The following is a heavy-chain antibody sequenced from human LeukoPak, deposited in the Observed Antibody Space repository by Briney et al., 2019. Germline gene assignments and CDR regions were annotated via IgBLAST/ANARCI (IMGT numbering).Heavy chain of an antibody. J-gene: IGHJ4*02. CDR1: GFTFSSYE. CDR2: ISSSGSTI. Sequence: GGSLRLSCAASGFTFSSYEMNWVRQAPGEGLEWVSYISSSGSTIYYADSVKGRFTISRDNAKNSLYLQTNSLRAEDTAVYYCARTKEMASISYFDSWGQGTLVTVSS. CDR3: ARTKEMASISYFDS. V-gene: IGHV3-48*03. D-gene: IGHD5-24*01.